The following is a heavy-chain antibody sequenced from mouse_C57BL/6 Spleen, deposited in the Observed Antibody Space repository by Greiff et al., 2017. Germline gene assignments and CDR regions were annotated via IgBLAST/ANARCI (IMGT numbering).Heavy chain of an antibody. CDR3: AKDGRRGGYYAMDY. CDR2: ISYDGSN. D-gene: IGHD2-12*01. V-gene: IGHV3-6*01. CDR1: GYSITSGYY. Sequence: EVQRVESGPGLVKPSQSLSLTCSVTGYSITSGYYWNWIRQFPGNKLEWMGYISYDGSNNYNPSLKNRISIPRDTSKNQFFLKLNAVPTEDTATYYCAKDGRRGGYYAMDYWGQGTSVTVSS. J-gene: IGHJ4*01.